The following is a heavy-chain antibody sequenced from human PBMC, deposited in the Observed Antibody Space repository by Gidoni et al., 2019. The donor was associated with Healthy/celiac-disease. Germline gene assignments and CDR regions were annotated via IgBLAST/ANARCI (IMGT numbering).Heavy chain of an antibody. CDR1: GFPFSRYS. CDR3: ARGKGYYGSGSPNYGMDV. J-gene: IGHJ6*02. D-gene: IGHD3-10*01. Sequence: VQLVESGGGVVQPGRSLRLSCAPSGFPFSRYSLHWVRQSPGKGLEWVAVLSYDGSNKYYADSVKGRFTISRDNSKNTLYLQMNSLRAEDTAVYYCARGKGYYGSGSPNYGMDVWGQGTTVTVSS. V-gene: IGHV3-30*04. CDR2: LSYDGSNK.